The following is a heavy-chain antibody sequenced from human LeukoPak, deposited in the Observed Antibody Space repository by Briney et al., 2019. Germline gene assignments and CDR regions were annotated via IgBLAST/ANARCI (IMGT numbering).Heavy chain of an antibody. CDR3: ARDSAEFDY. V-gene: IGHV4-39*07. J-gene: IGHJ4*02. Sequence: KPSETLSLTCTVSGGSISSSSYYWDWIRQPPGKGLEWIGSIYSSGSTYYNLSLKSRVTISVDTSKNQFSLKLSSATAADTAVYYCARDSAEFDYWGQGTLVTVSS. CDR1: GGSISSSSYY. CDR2: IYSSGST.